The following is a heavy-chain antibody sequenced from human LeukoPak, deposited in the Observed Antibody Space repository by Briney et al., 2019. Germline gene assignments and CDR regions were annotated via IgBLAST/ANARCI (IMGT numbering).Heavy chain of an antibody. CDR1: GFTFSTYA. CDR3: ARDYDTSGSYFDFFDY. J-gene: IGHJ4*02. CDR2: ISYDGSKR. D-gene: IGHD3-22*01. V-gene: IGHV3-30-3*01. Sequence: GGSLRLSRAASGFTFSTYAVHWVRQAPGKGLEWVAVISYDGSKRYYADSVKGRFTISRDNSKNAFLQMNSLRAEDTAVYYCARDYDTSGSYFDFFDYWGQGTLVTVSS.